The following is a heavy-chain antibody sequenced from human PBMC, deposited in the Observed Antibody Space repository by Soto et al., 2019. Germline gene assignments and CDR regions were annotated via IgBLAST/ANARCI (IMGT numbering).Heavy chain of an antibody. D-gene: IGHD3-22*01. J-gene: IGHJ5*02. CDR3: ARKDKSGYFNWFDP. V-gene: IGHV5-51*01. CDR2: IFPSDSDT. Sequence: VESLKIYCRTSGYKFTSSWIAWVRQMPGKGLEWMGIIFPSDSDTRYSPSFQGQVTISADRSTSTVFLQWASLKASDTAVYFCARKDKSGYFNWFDPWGQGTLVTVSS. CDR1: GYKFTSSW.